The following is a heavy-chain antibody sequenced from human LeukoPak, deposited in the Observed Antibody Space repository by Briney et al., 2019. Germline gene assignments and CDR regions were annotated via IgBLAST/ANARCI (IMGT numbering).Heavy chain of an antibody. D-gene: IGHD2-2*01. CDR1: GGTFISYA. CDR2: IIPIFGTA. V-gene: IGHV1-69*05. CDR3: ARGDCSSTSCYFYYFDY. Sequence: GASVTVSCKASGGTFISYAISWVRQAPGQGLEWMRGIIPIFGTANYAQKFQGRVTITTDESTSTAYMELSSLRSEDTAVYYCARGDCSSTSCYFYYFDYWGQGTLVTVSS. J-gene: IGHJ4*02.